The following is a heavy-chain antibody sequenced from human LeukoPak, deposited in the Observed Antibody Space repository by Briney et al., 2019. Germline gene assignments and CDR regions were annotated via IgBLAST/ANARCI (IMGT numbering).Heavy chain of an antibody. CDR1: GGSISSYH. J-gene: IGHJ4*02. V-gene: IGHV4-59*08. Sequence: SETLSLTCTVSGGSISSYHWSWIRQPPGKGPEWIGYISYSGSTNYNPSLTSRVTISVDTSKNQFSLKLSSVTAADTAVYYCARHADGYNPFDYWGQGTLVTASS. CDR3: ARHADGYNPFDY. D-gene: IGHD5-24*01. CDR2: ISYSGST.